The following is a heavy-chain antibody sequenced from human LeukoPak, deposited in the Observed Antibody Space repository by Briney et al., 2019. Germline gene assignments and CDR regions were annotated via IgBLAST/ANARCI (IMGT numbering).Heavy chain of an antibody. Sequence: SGGSLRLSCTVSGITFGDCGMSWFRQAPGKGLEWVGFIRSRAHDATPQYAASVQGRFTISRDDSKSIAYLQMNSLKTEDTAVYYCATSRTYDFIFISWGQGTLVTVSS. CDR2: IRSRAHDATP. D-gene: IGHD3-3*01. CDR1: GITFGDCG. J-gene: IGHJ5*02. CDR3: ATSRTYDFIFIS. V-gene: IGHV3-49*03.